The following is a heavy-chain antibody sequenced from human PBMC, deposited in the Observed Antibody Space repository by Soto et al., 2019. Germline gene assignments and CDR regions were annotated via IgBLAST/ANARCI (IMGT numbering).Heavy chain of an antibody. CDR1: GFLVNSAY. Sequence: EVQLVESGGGLIPPGGSLRLSCAASGFLVNSAYMTWVRQALGKGLEWLSMINSDGSTLYAESVKGRFTISRDNPKNRLDLQMNSLRAEDTAMYYCARSGYSFAWGYWGQGTLVIVTS. CDR2: INSDGST. V-gene: IGHV3-53*01. CDR3: ARSGYSFAWGY. D-gene: IGHD5-18*01. J-gene: IGHJ4*02.